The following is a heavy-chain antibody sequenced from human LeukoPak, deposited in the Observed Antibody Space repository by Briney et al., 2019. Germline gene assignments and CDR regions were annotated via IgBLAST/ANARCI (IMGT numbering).Heavy chain of an antibody. Sequence: GASVKLSCTASGYTFTGYFMHWMRQAPGQRLEWMAWINPNSGATNYAPKLQGRVTLTRDTSITTAYMELSRLGSDDTAVYYGARDFGRYSGYDFDFWGQGTLVTVSS. D-gene: IGHD5-12*01. CDR2: INPNSGAT. CDR3: ARDFGRYSGYDFDF. CDR1: GYTFTGYF. V-gene: IGHV1-2*02. J-gene: IGHJ4*02.